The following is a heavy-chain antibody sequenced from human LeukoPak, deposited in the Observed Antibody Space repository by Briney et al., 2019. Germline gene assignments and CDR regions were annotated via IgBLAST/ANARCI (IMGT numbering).Heavy chain of an antibody. CDR1: GFAFSSYS. V-gene: IGHV3-21*04. J-gene: IGHJ5*02. Sequence: GGSLRLSCAASGFAFSSYSMNWVRQAPGKGLEWVSSISSSSSYIYYADSVKGRFTISRDNAKNSLYLQMNSLRAADTAVYYCARSIVLRFLEWLGADWFDPWGQGTLVTVSS. CDR3: ARSIVLRFLEWLGADWFDP. CDR2: ISSSSSYI. D-gene: IGHD3-3*01.